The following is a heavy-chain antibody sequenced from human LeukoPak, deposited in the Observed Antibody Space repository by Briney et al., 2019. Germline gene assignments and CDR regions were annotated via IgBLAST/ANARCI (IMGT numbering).Heavy chain of an antibody. CDR1: GGTFSSYA. J-gene: IGHJ4*02. Sequence: GASVKVSCKASGGTFSSYAISWVRQAPGQGLEWMGGIIPIFGTANYAQKFQGRVTMTRDTSTSTVYMELSSLRSEDTAVYYCARDHRPNPTSGSYYGMDYWGQGTLVTVSS. D-gene: IGHD1-26*01. CDR2: IIPIFGTA. V-gene: IGHV1-69*05. CDR3: ARDHRPNPTSGSYYGMDY.